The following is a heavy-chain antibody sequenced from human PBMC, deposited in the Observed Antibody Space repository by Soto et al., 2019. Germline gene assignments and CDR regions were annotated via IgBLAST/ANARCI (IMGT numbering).Heavy chain of an antibody. Sequence: GGSLRLSCAASGFTFSSYGMHWVRQAPGKGLEWVAVIWYDGSNKYYADSVKGRFTISRDNSKNTLYLQMNSLRAEDTAVYYCARYAYPGRYFDWLFAYWGQGSLVTVSS. CDR2: IWYDGSNK. J-gene: IGHJ4*02. CDR1: GFTFSSYG. CDR3: ARYAYPGRYFDWLFAY. V-gene: IGHV3-33*01. D-gene: IGHD3-9*01.